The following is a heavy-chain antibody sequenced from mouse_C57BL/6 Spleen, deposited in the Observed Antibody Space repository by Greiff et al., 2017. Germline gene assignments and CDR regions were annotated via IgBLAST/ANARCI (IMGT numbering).Heavy chain of an antibody. CDR1: GYSITSGYD. Sequence: EVQRVESGPGMVKPSQSLSLTCTVTGYSITSGYDWHWIRHFPGNKLEWMGYISYSGSTNYNPSLKSRISITHDTSKNHFFLKLNSVTTEDTATYYCARDYYWYFDVWGTGTTVTVSS. V-gene: IGHV3-1*01. CDR3: ARDYYWYFDV. J-gene: IGHJ1*03. CDR2: ISYSGST.